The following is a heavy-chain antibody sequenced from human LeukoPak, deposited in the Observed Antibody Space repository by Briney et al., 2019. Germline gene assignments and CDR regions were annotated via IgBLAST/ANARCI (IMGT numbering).Heavy chain of an antibody. Sequence: GGSLRLSCAASGFTVSSYSMNWVRQAPGKGLEWVSSISSSSSYIYYADSVKGRFTISRDNAKNSLYLQMNSLRAEDTAVYYCAELGITMIGGVWGKGTTVTISS. J-gene: IGHJ6*04. D-gene: IGHD3-10*02. CDR3: AELGITMIGGV. CDR2: ISSSSSYI. CDR1: GFTVSSYS. V-gene: IGHV3-21*01.